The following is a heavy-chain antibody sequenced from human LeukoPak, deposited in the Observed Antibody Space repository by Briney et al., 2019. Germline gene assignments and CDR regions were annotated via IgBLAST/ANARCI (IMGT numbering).Heavy chain of an antibody. CDR1: GFXFSSYG. V-gene: IGHV3-30*18. CDR2: ILSDGSNK. CDR3: AKVVLGNYYYYGMDV. Sequence: GGSLRLSCAASGFXFSSYGIHWVRQAPGKGLEWVAVILSDGSNKYYADSVKGRFTISRDNSKNTLYLQMNSLRAEDTAVYYCAKVVLGNYYYYGMDVWGQGTTVTVSS. D-gene: IGHD3-16*01. J-gene: IGHJ6*02.